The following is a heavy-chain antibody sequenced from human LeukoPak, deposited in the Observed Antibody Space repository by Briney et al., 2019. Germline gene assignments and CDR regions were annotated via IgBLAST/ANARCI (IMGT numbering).Heavy chain of an antibody. V-gene: IGHV3-15*01. CDR1: VFTFSNAW. J-gene: IGHJ4*02. CDR3: TSDYDEEIRIFGDYFDN. Sequence: GGSLRLSCAASVFTFSNAWMSWVRQAPGKGLEWVGRTRSKTDGGTTDYAAHVIGRFTISRDDSINTLYLQMNSLKTEDTDVYYRTSDYDEEIRIFGDYFDNWGQGTLVTVSS. D-gene: IGHD3-3*01. CDR2: TRSKTDGGTT.